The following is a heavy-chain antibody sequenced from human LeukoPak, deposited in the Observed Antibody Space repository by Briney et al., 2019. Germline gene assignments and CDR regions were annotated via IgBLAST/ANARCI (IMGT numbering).Heavy chain of an antibody. V-gene: IGHV1-2*02. D-gene: IGHD2-2*01. Sequence: GASVKVSCKASGYTFTGYYMHWVRQAPGQGLEWMGWINPNSGGTNYAQKFQGRVTMTRDTSISTAYMEPSRLRSDDTAVYYCARGVKDIVVVPAIDYWGQGTLVTVSS. CDR3: ARGVKDIVVVPAIDY. CDR1: GYTFTGYY. J-gene: IGHJ4*02. CDR2: INPNSGGT.